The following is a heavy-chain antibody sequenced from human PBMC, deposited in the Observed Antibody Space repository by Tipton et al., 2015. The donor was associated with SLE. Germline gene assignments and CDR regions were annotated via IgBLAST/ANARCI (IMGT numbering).Heavy chain of an antibody. CDR1: GYSISRGYF. V-gene: IGHV4-38-2*02. J-gene: IGHJ3*02. D-gene: IGHD1-26*01. CDR2: IYHSGST. CDR3: ARWERMWQLDAFDI. Sequence: TLSLTCTVSGYSISRGYFWAWIRQSPGKGLEWIANIYHSGSTYYNPSLKSRITISVDTSKNQFSLNLTSVTVADTAIYYCARWERMWQLDAFDIWGQGTRVTVSS.